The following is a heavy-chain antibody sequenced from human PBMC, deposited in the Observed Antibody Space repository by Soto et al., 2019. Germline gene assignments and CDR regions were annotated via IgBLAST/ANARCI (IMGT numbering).Heavy chain of an antibody. CDR3: AEGRDNTGGYYRGGGY. V-gene: IGHV3-30*18. CDR2: VSYDGNKR. Sequence: HLVESGGGVVQPGKSLRLSCAASKFTFSTYDMHWVRQAPGKGLEWVAVVSYDGNKRYYADSVRGRFTISRDNSKNPGYLGMNSLGPDGKAVYFCAEGRDNTGGYYRGGGYWGQGNLGTVSS. D-gene: IGHD6-19*01. J-gene: IGHJ4*02. CDR1: KFTFSTYD.